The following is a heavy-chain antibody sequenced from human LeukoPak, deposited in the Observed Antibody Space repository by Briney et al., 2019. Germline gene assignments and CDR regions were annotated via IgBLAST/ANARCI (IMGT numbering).Heavy chain of an antibody. CDR3: AKVHAYYYGSGSYYNDPRSRFDP. J-gene: IGHJ5*02. V-gene: IGHV3-23*01. CDR1: GFTFSSYA. D-gene: IGHD3-10*01. Sequence: PGGSLRLSCAASGFTFSSYAMSWVRQAPGKGLEWVSAISGSGGSTYYADSVKGRFTISRDNSKNTLYLQMNSLRAEDTAVYYCAKVHAYYYGSGSYYNDPRSRFDPWGQGTLVTVSS. CDR2: ISGSGGST.